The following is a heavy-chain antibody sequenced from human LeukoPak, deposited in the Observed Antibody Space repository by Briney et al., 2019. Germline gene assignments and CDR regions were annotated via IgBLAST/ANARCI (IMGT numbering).Heavy chain of an antibody. D-gene: IGHD6-19*01. V-gene: IGHV3-48*03. J-gene: IGHJ4*02. Sequence: GGSLRLSCAASGFTFSSYEMNWVRQAPGKGLEWVSYISSSGSTIYYADSVKGRFTISRDNAKNSLYLQMNSLRGEDTAVYYCAKTEAVAGFVENYFDYWGQGTLVTVSS. CDR3: AKTEAVAGFVENYFDY. CDR2: ISSSGSTI. CDR1: GFTFSSYE.